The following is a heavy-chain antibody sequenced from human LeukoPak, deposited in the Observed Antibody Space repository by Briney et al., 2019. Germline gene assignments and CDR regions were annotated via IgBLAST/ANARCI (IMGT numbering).Heavy chain of an antibody. CDR2: ISSSDTI. V-gene: IGHV3-69-1*01. CDR1: TFSLTNYA. D-gene: IGHD5-24*01. Sequence: GGSLRLSCAASTFSLTNYAINWVRQAPGQGLEWVSHISSSDTILYADSVKGRFTISRDNAKNSLYLQMNSLRAEDTAVYYCARGDDGMAFDYWGQGTLVTVSS. CDR3: ARGDDGMAFDY. J-gene: IGHJ4*02.